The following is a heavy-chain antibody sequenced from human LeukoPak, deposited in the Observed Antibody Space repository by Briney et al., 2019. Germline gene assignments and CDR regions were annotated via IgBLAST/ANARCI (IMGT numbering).Heavy chain of an antibody. D-gene: IGHD2-8*01. V-gene: IGHV3-23*01. CDR2: ISGSGDST. Sequence: GGSLRLSCVASGFTFSSYAMAWVRRAPGKGLEWVSVISGSGDSTHYTDSVKGRFTISRDNSKNTVYLQMNSLRAEGTAVYYCANEGPNFDYWGQGTLVTVSS. J-gene: IGHJ4*02. CDR1: GFTFSSYA. CDR3: ANEGPNFDY.